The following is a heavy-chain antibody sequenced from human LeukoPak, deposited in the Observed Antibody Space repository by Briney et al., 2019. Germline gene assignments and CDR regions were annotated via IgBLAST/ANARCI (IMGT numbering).Heavy chain of an antibody. CDR2: IYTSGST. D-gene: IGHD6-13*01. CDR3: ARDRSSSYTRDWFDP. V-gene: IGHV4-4*07. Sequence: SETLSLTCTVSGGSISSYYWSWIRQPAGKGLEWIGRIYTSGSTNYNPSLKSRVTMSIDTSKNQFSLKLNSVTAADTAVYYCARDRSSSYTRDWFDPWGQGVLVTVSS. CDR1: GGSISSYY. J-gene: IGHJ5*02.